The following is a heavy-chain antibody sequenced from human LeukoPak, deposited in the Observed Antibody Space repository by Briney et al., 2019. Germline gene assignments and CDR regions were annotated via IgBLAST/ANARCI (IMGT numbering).Heavy chain of an antibody. CDR2: IYYSGST. CDR1: GGSISSYY. V-gene: IGHV4-59*01. D-gene: IGHD3-10*01. J-gene: IGHJ3*02. CDR3: ARGSGTYYYGSGSHHAFDI. Sequence: SETLSLTCTVSGGSISSYYWSWIRQPPGKGLEWIGYIYYSGSTNYNPSLKSRVTISVDTSKNQFSLKLSSVTAADTAVYYCARGSGTYYYGSGSHHAFDIWGQGTMVTVSS.